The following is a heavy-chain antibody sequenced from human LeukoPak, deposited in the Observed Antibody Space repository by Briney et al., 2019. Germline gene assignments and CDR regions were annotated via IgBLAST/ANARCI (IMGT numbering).Heavy chain of an antibody. CDR3: AKNRGANYYNYYMDV. Sequence: GGSLRLSCAASEFTFSSYAMSWVRQAPGKGLEWLSPIGGGGRDTFYADSVKGRFTVSRDNSKNTLYLQMSSLRAEDTAVYFCAKNRGANYYNYYMDVWGKGTTVTVSS. V-gene: IGHV3-23*01. J-gene: IGHJ6*03. D-gene: IGHD4/OR15-4a*01. CDR2: IGGGGRDT. CDR1: EFTFSSYA.